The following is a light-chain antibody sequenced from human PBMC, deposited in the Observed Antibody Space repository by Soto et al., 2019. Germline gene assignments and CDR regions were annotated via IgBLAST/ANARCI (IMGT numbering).Light chain of an antibody. CDR2: LAS. Sequence: DIQMTQSPSSLSASVGDRVTITCRASQSISNYLNWYQQRPGKAPKLLIYLASSLSSGVPSKFSGSGSGTDFTLTISVLQPEDSATYYCQQTYKTPLTFGQGTKVKIK. J-gene: IGKJ1*01. CDR3: QQTYKTPLT. CDR1: QSISNY. V-gene: IGKV1-39*01.